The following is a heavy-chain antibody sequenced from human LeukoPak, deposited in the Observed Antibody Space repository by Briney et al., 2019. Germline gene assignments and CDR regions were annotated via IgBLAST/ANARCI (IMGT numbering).Heavy chain of an antibody. CDR1: GGTFSGYA. Sequence: SVKVSCKASGGTFSGYALNWVRQAPGQGLEWMGVFIPILGTANSTQKFQDRVTITADISTNTVYMELSSLRSEDTAVYFCAGIPVFGVVLHQEPVWGKGTTVTDSS. D-gene: IGHD3-3*01. J-gene: IGHJ6*04. V-gene: IGHV1-69*10. CDR3: AGIPVFGVVLHQEPV. CDR2: FIPILGTA.